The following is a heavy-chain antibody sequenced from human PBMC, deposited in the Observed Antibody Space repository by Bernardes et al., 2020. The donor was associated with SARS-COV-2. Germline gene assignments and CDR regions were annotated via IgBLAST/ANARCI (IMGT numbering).Heavy chain of an antibody. CDR3: ARRYYVSGSPEAFDI. CDR2: ISNSGSTI. D-gene: IGHD3-10*01. CDR1: GFSFSTYS. J-gene: IGHJ3*02. V-gene: IGHV3-21*01. Sequence: GGSLRLSCAASGFSFSTYSMKWVRQAPGKGLEWVSSISNSGSTIFYADSVKGRFTISRDNAKNSVYLQMNSLRVEDTAVYYCARRYYVSGSPEAFDIWGQGTMVTVSS.